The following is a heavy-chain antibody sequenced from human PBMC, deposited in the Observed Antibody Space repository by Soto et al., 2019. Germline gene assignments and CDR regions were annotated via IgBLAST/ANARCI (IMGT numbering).Heavy chain of an antibody. CDR3: ARVRGGELYDGMDV. Sequence: QVQLVQSGAEVKKPGASVKVSCKASGYTFTSYYIHCVRQAPGQGLEWMGVINPSGGSTSYAQKFQGSAPMTRDTSTSTVYMELSSLRSEDTAVYYCARVRGGELYDGMDVWGQGTTVTVSS. J-gene: IGHJ6*02. V-gene: IGHV1-46*01. D-gene: IGHD3-10*01. CDR2: INPSGGST. CDR1: GYTFTSYY.